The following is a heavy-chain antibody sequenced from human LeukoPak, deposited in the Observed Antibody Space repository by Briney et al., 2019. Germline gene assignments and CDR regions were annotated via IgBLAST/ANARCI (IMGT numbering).Heavy chain of an antibody. CDR2: INPSVGST. CDR3: ARNQGSGRNWFDP. Sequence: PGASVKVSCKASGYTFTSYYMHCVRQAPGQGLEWMGIINPSVGSTSYAQTFQGRVTMTEDTSTDTAYRELSSLRSDDTAVYYCARNQGSGRNWFDPWGQGTLVTVSS. J-gene: IGHJ5*02. CDR1: GYTFTSYY. V-gene: IGHV1-46*01. D-gene: IGHD3-10*01.